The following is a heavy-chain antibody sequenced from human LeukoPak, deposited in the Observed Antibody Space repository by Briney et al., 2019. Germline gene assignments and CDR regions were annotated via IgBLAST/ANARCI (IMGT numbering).Heavy chain of an antibody. CDR1: GLTFSSYA. Sequence: PGGSLRLSCAASGLTFSSYAMSWVRQAPGKGLEWVSAISGSGGSTYYADSVKGRFTISRDNSKNTLYLQMNSLRADDTAVYYCAKDLGDIVVVVADGTFDIWGQGTMVTVSS. CDR2: ISGSGGST. V-gene: IGHV3-23*01. J-gene: IGHJ3*02. D-gene: IGHD2-15*01. CDR3: AKDLGDIVVVVADGTFDI.